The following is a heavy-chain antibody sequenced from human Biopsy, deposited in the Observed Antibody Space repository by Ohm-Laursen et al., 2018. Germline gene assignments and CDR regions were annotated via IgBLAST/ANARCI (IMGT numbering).Heavy chain of an antibody. CDR1: GFSLTTPGVG. J-gene: IGHJ4*02. CDR3: ARVLYYDSSGYFLDH. Sequence: PTQTLTLTCTFSGFSLTTPGVGVGWIRQPLGKALEWLALIYWNEKKRFRPSLRDRLTIIKDTSKNQVVLTVTNVDPVDKATYYCARVLYYDSSGYFLDHWGQGTLVTVSS. D-gene: IGHD3-22*01. V-gene: IGHV2-5*01. CDR2: IYWNEKK.